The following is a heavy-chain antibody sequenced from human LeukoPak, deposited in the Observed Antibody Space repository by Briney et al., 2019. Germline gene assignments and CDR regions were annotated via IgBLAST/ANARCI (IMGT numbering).Heavy chain of an antibody. Sequence: SETLSLTCTPSGVSISRFYWSWVRQPPGKGLEWIGNIYSGVPTYFNPSLKSRVIISVDTSKNQFSLNLTSVTAADTAMYCCVQTTGWPGFDYWGQGILVTVSS. D-gene: IGHD1-1*01. CDR3: VQTTGWPGFDY. CDR1: GVSISRFY. J-gene: IGHJ4*02. V-gene: IGHV4-4*09. CDR2: IYSGVPT.